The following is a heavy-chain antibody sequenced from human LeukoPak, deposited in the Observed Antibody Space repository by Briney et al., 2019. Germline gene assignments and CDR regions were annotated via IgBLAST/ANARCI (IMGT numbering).Heavy chain of an antibody. CDR1: GFTFSRYW. V-gene: IGHV3-7*01. Sequence: GESLRLSCAASGFTFSRYWMSWVRQAPGKGLEWVANVKQDGSEKYYVDSVKGRFTISRDNAKNSLYLQMNSLRVEDTAVYYCARDGSGWSVYWSQGTLVTVSS. D-gene: IGHD6-19*01. CDR3: ARDGSGWSVY. CDR2: VKQDGSEK. J-gene: IGHJ4*02.